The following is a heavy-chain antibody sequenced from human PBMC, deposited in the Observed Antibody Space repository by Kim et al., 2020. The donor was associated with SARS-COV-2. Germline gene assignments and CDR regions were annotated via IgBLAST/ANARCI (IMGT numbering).Heavy chain of an antibody. V-gene: IGHV1-69*01. CDR3: ARGEYCSSTSCPRNYFDY. Sequence: QGRVTITADESTSTAYMELSSLRSEDTAVYYCARGEYCSSTSCPRNYFDYWGQGTLVTVSS. D-gene: IGHD2-2*01. J-gene: IGHJ4*02.